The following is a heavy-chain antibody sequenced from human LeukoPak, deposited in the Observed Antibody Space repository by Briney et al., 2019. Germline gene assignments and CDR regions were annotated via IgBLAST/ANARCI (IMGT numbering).Heavy chain of an antibody. V-gene: IGHV1-46*01. CDR2: INPSGGTT. J-gene: IGHJ3*02. CDR3: ARAVGATVGDAFDI. Sequence: ASVKVSCKASGYTFTSYYMHWVRQAPGQGLEWMGLINPSGGTTRYAQKFQGRVTMTRDLSTSTDYMELSSLRSEDTAVYYCARAVGATVGDAFDIWGQGTMVTVSS. D-gene: IGHD1-26*01. CDR1: GYTFTSYY.